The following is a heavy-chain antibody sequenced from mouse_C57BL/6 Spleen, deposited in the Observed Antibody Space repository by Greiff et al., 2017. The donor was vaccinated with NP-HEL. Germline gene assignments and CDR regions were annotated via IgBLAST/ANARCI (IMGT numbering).Heavy chain of an antibody. J-gene: IGHJ1*03. CDR2: IYPYNGVS. D-gene: IGHD1-1*01. CDR1: GYSFTGYY. V-gene: IGHV1-31*01. CDR3: ARGGYGSSYGYFDV. Sequence: VQLQQSGPELVKPGASVKISCKASGYSFTGYYMHWVKQSHGNILEWIGYIYPYNGVSSYNQKFKGKATLTVDKSSSTAYMELRSLTSEDSAVYYCARGGYGSSYGYFDVWGTGPTVTVSS.